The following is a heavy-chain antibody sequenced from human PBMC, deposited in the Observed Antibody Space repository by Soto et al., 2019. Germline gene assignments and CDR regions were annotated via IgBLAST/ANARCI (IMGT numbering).Heavy chain of an antibody. D-gene: IGHD1-7*01. V-gene: IGHV4-34*02. CDR3: ASFLDPGTTSAAVDY. J-gene: IGHJ4*02. CDR2: INHSGST. Sequence: QVQLQQWGAGLLKPSETLSLTCAVYGGSFSGYYWSWIRQPPGKGLEWIGEINHSGSTNYNPSLKGRVSIAVGTSRNQFSLKMSYMTAAGTAVYYCASFLDPGTTSAAVDYWGQGTLVTVSS. CDR1: GGSFSGYY.